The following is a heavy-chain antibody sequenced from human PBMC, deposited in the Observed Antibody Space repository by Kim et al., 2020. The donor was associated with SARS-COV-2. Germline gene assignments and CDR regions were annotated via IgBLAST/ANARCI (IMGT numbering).Heavy chain of an antibody. CDR2: IYYSGST. CDR1: GGSVSSGSYY. Sequence: SETLSLTGTVSGGSVSSGSYYWSWIRQPPGKGLEWIGYIYYSGSTNYNPSLKSRVTISVDTSKNQFSLKLSSVTAADTAVYYCARDLRDLGFGQMGLSIWGQGTMVTVSS. V-gene: IGHV4-61*01. D-gene: IGHD3-10*01. CDR3: ARDLRDLGFGQMGLSI. J-gene: IGHJ3*02.